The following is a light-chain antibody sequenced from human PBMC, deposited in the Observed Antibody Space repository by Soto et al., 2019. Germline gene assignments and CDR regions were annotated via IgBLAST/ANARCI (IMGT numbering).Light chain of an antibody. CDR2: RND. J-gene: IGLJ1*01. CDR3: AAWDDTVRSYV. V-gene: IGLV1-47*01. Sequence: QSVLTQPSSVSGTPGQGVTISCSGSISNIGNNYVYWFRQLPGTAPKVLSNRNDQRPSGVPDRFSGSKSGTSASLAISGLRSEDEADYYCAAWDDTVRSYVFGTGTKVTVL. CDR1: ISNIGNNY.